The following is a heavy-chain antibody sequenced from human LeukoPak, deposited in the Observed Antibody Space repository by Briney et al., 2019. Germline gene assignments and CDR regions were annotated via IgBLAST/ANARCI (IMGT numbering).Heavy chain of an antibody. Sequence: ASVKVSCKASGYTFTSYAMHWVRQAPGQRLEWMGWINAGNGNTKYSQKFQGRVTITRDTSASTAYMELSSLRSEDTAVYYCARDGSGSYGYFDYWSQGTLVTVSS. CDR1: GYTFTSYA. CDR3: ARDGSGSYGYFDY. D-gene: IGHD3-10*01. V-gene: IGHV1-3*01. J-gene: IGHJ4*02. CDR2: INAGNGNT.